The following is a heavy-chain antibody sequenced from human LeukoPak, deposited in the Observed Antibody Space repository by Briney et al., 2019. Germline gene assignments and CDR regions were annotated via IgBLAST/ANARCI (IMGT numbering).Heavy chain of an antibody. J-gene: IGHJ5*02. CDR2: IYPGDSRT. Sequence: KPGESLKISCKGIGYRFTSYWIGWVRQMPGKGMEWMGVIYPGDSRTRYNPSFQGQVTISVDKSINTAYLQWVSLKASDTAMYYCACREFTSTWSYPWGQGTLVTVSS. D-gene: IGHD2-2*01. V-gene: IGHV5-51*03. CDR3: ACREFTSTWSYP. CDR1: GYRFTSYW.